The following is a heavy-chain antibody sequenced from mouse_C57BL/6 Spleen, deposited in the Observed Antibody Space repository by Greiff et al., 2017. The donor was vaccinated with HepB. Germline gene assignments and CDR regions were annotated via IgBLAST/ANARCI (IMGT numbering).Heavy chain of an antibody. CDR3: ARKGGIYYDYGDGHYYAMDY. V-gene: IGHV1-84*01. D-gene: IGHD2-4*01. Sequence: QVQLQQSGPELVKPGASVKISCKASGYTFTDYYINWVKQRPGQGLEWIGWSYPGSGNTKYNEKFKGKATLTVDTSSSTAYMQLSSLPSEDSAVYFCARKGGIYYDYGDGHYYAMDYWGQGTSVTVSS. CDR2: SYPGSGNT. CDR1: GYTFTDYY. J-gene: IGHJ4*01.